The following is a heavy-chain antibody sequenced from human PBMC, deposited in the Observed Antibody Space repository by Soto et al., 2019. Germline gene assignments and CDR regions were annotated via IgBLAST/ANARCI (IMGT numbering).Heavy chain of an antibody. CDR3: AGDGGGYSYPEDY. D-gene: IGHD5-18*01. Sequence: QVQLVQSGAEEKKPGASVKVSCRASGYTFSTHAMHWVRQAPGQRLEWMGWINVGNGNTKYSEKFQGRVTITRDTAGSRVYVELSSLRSEDTAVYYCAGDGGGYSYPEDYWGQGTLVTVSS. CDR2: INVGNGNT. J-gene: IGHJ4*02. CDR1: GYTFSTHA. V-gene: IGHV1-3*05.